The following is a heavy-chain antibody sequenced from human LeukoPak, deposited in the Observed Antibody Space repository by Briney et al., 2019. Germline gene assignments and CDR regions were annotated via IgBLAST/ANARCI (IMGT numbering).Heavy chain of an antibody. V-gene: IGHV3-23*01. CDR3: ARGTLAGYFLGY. D-gene: IGHD6-19*01. CDR2: ISYSGDST. J-gene: IGHJ4*02. CDR1: GFTFNTYA. Sequence: SLRLSCAASGFTFNTYAMSWVRQAPGKGLEWGSSISYSGDSTDYADSVKGRLIISRDNSKNTLGLQMNSLRAEDTAIYYCARGTLAGYFLGYWGRGTLVTVSS.